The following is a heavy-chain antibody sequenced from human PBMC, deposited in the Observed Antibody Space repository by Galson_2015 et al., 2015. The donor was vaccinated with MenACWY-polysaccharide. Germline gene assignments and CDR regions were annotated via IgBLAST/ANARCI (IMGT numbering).Heavy chain of an antibody. CDR3: ARLMTEDGSGSYYLRGHYYYGMDV. Sequence: SLRLSCAASGFTFSSYSMNWVRQAPGKGLEWVSSISSSSSYIYYADSVKGRFTISRDNAKNSLYLQMNSLRAEDTAVYYCARLMTEDGSGSYYLRGHYYYGMDVWGQGTTVTVSS. V-gene: IGHV3-21*01. CDR2: ISSSSSYI. CDR1: GFTFSSYS. D-gene: IGHD3-10*01. J-gene: IGHJ6*02.